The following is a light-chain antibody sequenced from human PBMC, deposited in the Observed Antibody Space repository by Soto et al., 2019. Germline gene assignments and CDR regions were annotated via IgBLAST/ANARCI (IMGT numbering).Light chain of an antibody. CDR2: DVS. CDR3: SSYTSSSTLLYV. CDR1: SSDVGGYNY. Sequence: QSALTQPASVSGSPGQSITISCTGTSSDVGGYNYVSWYQQNPGKAPKLMIYDVSNRPSGVSNRFSGSKSGNTPSLTISGLQAEDEAEYYCSSYTSSSTLLYVFGTGTKLPVL. J-gene: IGLJ1*01. V-gene: IGLV2-14*01.